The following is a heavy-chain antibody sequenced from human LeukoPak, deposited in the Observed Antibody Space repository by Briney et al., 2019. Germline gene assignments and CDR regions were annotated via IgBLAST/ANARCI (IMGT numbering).Heavy chain of an antibody. J-gene: IGHJ4*02. Sequence: GRSLTLFCAASGFTFSSYGMHWVRQAPGKGLEWVAVISYDGSNKYYADSVKGRFTISRDNSKNTLYLQMNSLRAEDTAVYYCARGSNYGSVWGQGTLVTVSS. CDR2: ISYDGSNK. CDR1: GFTFSSYG. D-gene: IGHD3-10*01. V-gene: IGHV3-30-3*01. CDR3: ARGSNYGSV.